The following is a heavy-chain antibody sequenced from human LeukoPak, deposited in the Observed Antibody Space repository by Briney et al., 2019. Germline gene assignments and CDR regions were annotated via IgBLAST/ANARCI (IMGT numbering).Heavy chain of an antibody. J-gene: IGHJ4*02. CDR1: GGSVSSYY. CDR2: VFYSGST. V-gene: IGHV4-59*02. CDR3: ARGPAGYYFDY. Sequence: SETLSLTCTVSGGSVSSYYWSWIRQPPGKGLEWIGYVFYSGSTNYNPSLKSRVTISVDTSKNQFSLKLNSVTAADTAVYYCARGPAGYYFDYWGQGTLVTVSS.